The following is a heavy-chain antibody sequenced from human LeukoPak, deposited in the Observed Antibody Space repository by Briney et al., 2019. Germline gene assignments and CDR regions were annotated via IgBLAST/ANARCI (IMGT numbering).Heavy chain of an antibody. CDR1: GYTFTGYY. J-gene: IGHJ5*02. Sequence: GASVKVSCKASGYTFTGYYMHWVRQAPGQGLEWMGWINPNSGGTNYAQKFQGRVTMTRDTSISTAYMELSRLRSDDTAVYYCARVYEGSGSYFNWFDPWGQGTLVTVSS. V-gene: IGHV1-2*02. CDR3: ARVYEGSGSYFNWFDP. D-gene: IGHD3-10*01. CDR2: INPNSGGT.